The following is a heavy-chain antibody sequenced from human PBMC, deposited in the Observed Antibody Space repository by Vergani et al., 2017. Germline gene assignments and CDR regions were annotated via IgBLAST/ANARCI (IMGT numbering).Heavy chain of an antibody. V-gene: IGHV1-69*04. CDR2: IIPILGIA. J-gene: IGHJ3*02. CDR1: GGTFSSYA. CDR3: ARDLPYGDYGAGDAFDI. Sequence: QVQLVQSGAEVKKPGSSVKVSCKASGGTFSSYAISWVRQAPGQGLEWMGRIIPILGIAKYAQKFQGRVTITADKSTSTAYMELSSLRSEDTAVYYCARDLPYGDYGAGDAFDIWGQGTMVTVSS. D-gene: IGHD4-17*01.